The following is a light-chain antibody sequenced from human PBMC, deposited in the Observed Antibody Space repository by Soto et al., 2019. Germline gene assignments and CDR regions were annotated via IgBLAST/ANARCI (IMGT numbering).Light chain of an antibody. V-gene: IGKV1-5*01. CDR3: QQYSSFWT. J-gene: IGKJ1*01. Sequence: DIQMTQSPSALSASVGDRVTITCRASQNIHSWLAWYQQKPGKVPKLLIYDASSVKSGVPSRFSGSRSGKEFTLTINSLQADDFATYYCQQYSSFWTFGQGTKVQIK. CDR1: QNIHSW. CDR2: DAS.